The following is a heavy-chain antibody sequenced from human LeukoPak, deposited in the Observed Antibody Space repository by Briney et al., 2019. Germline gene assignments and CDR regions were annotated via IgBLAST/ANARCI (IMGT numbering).Heavy chain of an antibody. J-gene: IGHJ4*02. CDR3: ARESPPDGETSDY. CDR1: GGSINSYY. V-gene: IGHV4-4*07. Sequence: SETLSLTCTVSGGSINSYYWSWIRQPAGKGLEWIGRIYSSGNTNYNPSLKSRVTMSVDTSNNQFSLTLSSVTAADTAVYYCARESPPDGETSDYWGQGTLVTVSS. CDR2: IYSSGNT. D-gene: IGHD3-3*01.